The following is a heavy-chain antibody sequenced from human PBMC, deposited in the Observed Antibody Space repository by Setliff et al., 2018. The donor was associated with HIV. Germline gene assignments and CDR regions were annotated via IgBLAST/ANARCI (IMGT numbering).Heavy chain of an antibody. D-gene: IGHD4-4*01. Sequence: PGGSLRLSCSPSGLSFRDYAISWFRQAPGRGLEWIAVIRSKTYGGTPEYAATVRGRFTISRDDSKTIAYLQMKSLKIDDTGVYYCGGDPSNLWRSFQFWGQGALVTSPQ. J-gene: IGHJ1*01. CDR1: GLSFRDYA. CDR3: GGDPSNLWRSFQF. V-gene: IGHV3-49*03. CDR2: IRSKTYGGTP.